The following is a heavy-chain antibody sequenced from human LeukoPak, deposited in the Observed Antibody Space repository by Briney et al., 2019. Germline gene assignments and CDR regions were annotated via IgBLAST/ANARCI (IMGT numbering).Heavy chain of an antibody. Sequence: SETLSLTCTVSGGSISSYYWSWIRQPPGKGLEWIGYIYHSGSTNYNPSLKSRVTISVDTSKNQFSLKLSSVTAADTAVYYCARDYYGSGSGYYYYYYGMDVWGQGTTVTVSS. J-gene: IGHJ6*02. CDR1: GGSISSYY. V-gene: IGHV4-59*01. CDR3: ARDYYGSGSGYYYYYYGMDV. D-gene: IGHD3-10*01. CDR2: IYHSGST.